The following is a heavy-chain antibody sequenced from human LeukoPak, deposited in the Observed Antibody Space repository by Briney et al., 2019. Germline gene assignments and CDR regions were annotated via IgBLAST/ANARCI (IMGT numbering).Heavy chain of an antibody. CDR2: INHSGST. CDR1: GGSFSGYY. V-gene: IGHV4-34*01. J-gene: IGHJ4*02. D-gene: IGHD6-13*01. CDR3: ARGRRAAAGAFDY. Sequence: SETLSLTCAVYGGSFSGYYWSWIRQPPGKGREWIGEINHSGSTNYNPSLKSRVTISVDTSKNQFSLKLSSVTAADTAVYYCARGRRAAAGAFDYWGQGTLVTVSS.